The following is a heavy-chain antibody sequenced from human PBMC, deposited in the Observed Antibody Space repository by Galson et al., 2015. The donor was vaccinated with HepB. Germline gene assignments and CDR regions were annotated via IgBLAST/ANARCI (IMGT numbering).Heavy chain of an antibody. V-gene: IGHV3-21*01. J-gene: IGHJ4*02. Sequence: SLRLSCAASGFTFSSYSMNWVRQAPGKGLEWVSSISSSSSYIYYADSVKGRFTISRDNAKNSLYLQMNSLRAEDTAVYYCAREGAAAGASDYWGQGTLVTVSS. D-gene: IGHD6-13*01. CDR1: GFTFSSYS. CDR3: AREGAAAGASDY. CDR2: ISSSSSYI.